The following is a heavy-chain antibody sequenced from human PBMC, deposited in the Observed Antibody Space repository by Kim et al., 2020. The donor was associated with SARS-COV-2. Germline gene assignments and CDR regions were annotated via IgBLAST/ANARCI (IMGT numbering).Heavy chain of an antibody. V-gene: IGHV3-64*01. CDR3: TRVESGERYFDY. J-gene: IGHJ4*02. Sequence: YYASSVKGRFIISRDNAKNTLDLKMGSLRPEDMAVYYCTRVESGERYFDYWGQGTLVTVSS. D-gene: IGHD3-16*01.